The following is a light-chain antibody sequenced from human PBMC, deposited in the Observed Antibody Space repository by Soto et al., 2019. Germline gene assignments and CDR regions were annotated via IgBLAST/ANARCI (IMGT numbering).Light chain of an antibody. CDR3: CSYAGRSTHV. CDR2: EVN. J-gene: IGLJ1*01. V-gene: IGLV2-23*02. CDR1: RTVVDGYDY. Sequence: QSALTQPASVSGSPGQSIAISCTGVRTVVDGYDYVSWYQQHPGKAPKLMIYEVNKRPSGVSNRFSGSKSGNTASLTISGLQAEDEADYYCCSYAGRSTHVFGTGTEVTV.